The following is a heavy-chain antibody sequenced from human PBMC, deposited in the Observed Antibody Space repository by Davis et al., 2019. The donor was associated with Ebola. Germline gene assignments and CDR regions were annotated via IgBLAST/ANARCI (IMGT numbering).Heavy chain of an antibody. Sequence: PGGSLRLSCAASGFIFSSYNMNWVRQAPGKGLEWVSSLSGGSTYMYYADSVKGRFTISRDNAKNSLYLQMNSLRAEDTAVYYCASPDSSAYQTDDYWGQGTLVTVSS. J-gene: IGHJ4*02. CDR1: GFIFSSYN. D-gene: IGHD3-22*01. CDR2: LSGGSTYM. CDR3: ASPDSSAYQTDDY. V-gene: IGHV3-21*01.